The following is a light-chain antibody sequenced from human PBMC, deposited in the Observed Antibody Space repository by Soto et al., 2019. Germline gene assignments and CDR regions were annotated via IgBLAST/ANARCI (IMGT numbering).Light chain of an antibody. V-gene: IGLV2-14*03. Sequence: QSALTQPASVSGAAGQAITISCTGTSSDVGGYNFVSWYQQHPGKAPKLMIYDVNNRPSGVSNRFSGSKSGNTASLTISGLQAEDEADYYCSSYTSSSTYVFGTGTKVTVL. CDR2: DVN. CDR3: SSYTSSSTYV. J-gene: IGLJ1*01. CDR1: SSDVGGYNF.